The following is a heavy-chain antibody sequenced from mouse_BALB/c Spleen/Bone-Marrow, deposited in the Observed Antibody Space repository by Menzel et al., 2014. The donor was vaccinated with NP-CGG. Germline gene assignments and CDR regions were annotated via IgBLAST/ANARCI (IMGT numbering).Heavy chain of an antibody. J-gene: IGHJ4*01. CDR1: GYAFSTSW. V-gene: IGHV1-82*01. Sequence: VKLVESGPELVKPGASVKISCKASGYAFSTSWMNWVKQRPGQGLEWIGRIYPGDGDTNYNGKFKGKATLTADKSSSTAYMQLSSLTSVDSAVYFCARSDGYRAMDYWGQGTSVIVSS. D-gene: IGHD2-3*01. CDR2: IYPGDGDT. CDR3: ARSDGYRAMDY.